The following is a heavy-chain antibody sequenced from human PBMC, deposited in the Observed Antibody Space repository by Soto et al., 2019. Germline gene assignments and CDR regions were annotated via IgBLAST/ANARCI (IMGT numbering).Heavy chain of an antibody. J-gene: IGHJ5*02. CDR1: GGSISSYC. CDR3: AAERRYNWFDP. Sequence: SETLSLTCTVSGGSISSYCWSWIRQPPGKGLEWIGYIYYSGSTNYNPSLKSRVTISVDTSKNQFSLKLSSVTAADTAVYYCAAERRYNWFDPWGQGTLVTVSS. CDR2: IYYSGST. V-gene: IGHV4-59*01.